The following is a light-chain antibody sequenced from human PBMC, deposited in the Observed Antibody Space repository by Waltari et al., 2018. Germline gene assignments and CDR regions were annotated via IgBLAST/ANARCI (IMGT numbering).Light chain of an antibody. CDR2: YAS. Sequence: DIQMTQSPSTLSASVGDRVTITCRVSENIDNWLAWYQQRPGEAPNLLIFYASTLEKGVPSRFSGSGSGTEFTLTISSLQPDDFATYYCQHYSASSFTFGGGTKV. J-gene: IGKJ4*01. V-gene: IGKV1-5*01. CDR1: ENIDNW. CDR3: QHYSASSFT.